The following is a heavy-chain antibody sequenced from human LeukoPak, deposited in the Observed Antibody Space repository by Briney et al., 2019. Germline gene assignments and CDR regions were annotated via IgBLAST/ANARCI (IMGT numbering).Heavy chain of an antibody. J-gene: IGHJ4*02. D-gene: IGHD3-22*01. Sequence: PGGSLRLSCAASGFTFSSYEMNWVRQAPGKGLEWVSYISSSGSTIYYGHSVKGRFTISRHHAKNSLSLQMNSLRAEDTAVYYCARNSWYYYDSSGYYYYFDYWGQGTLVTVSS. V-gene: IGHV3-48*03. CDR2: ISSSGSTI. CDR1: GFTFSSYE. CDR3: ARNSWYYYDSSGYYYYFDY.